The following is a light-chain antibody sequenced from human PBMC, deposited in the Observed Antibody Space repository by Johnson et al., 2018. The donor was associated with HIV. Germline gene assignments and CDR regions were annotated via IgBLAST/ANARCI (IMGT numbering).Light chain of an antibody. CDR3: GTWDISLSAGV. J-gene: IGLJ1*01. CDR1: SSNIGNNY. CDR2: END. V-gene: IGLV1-51*02. Sequence: QSVLTQPPSVSAAPGQKVTISCSGGSSNIGNNYVSWYQQLPGTAPKLLIYENDKRPSGIPDRFSGSKSGTSASLCITGLQTGDEADYYCGTWDISLSAGVFGTGTKVTVL.